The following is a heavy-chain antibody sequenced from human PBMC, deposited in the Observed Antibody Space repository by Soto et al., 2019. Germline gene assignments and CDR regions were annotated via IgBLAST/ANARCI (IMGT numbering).Heavy chain of an antibody. Sequence: GASVKVSCKASGYTFTSYDINWVRQATGQGLEWMGWMNPNSGNTGYAQKFQGRVTMTRNTSISTAYMELSSLRSEDTAVYYCARANYDSLTGYYWYYYYYGMDVWGQGTTVTVSS. CDR3: ARANYDSLTGYYWYYYYYGMDV. D-gene: IGHD3-9*01. J-gene: IGHJ6*02. CDR1: GYTFTSYD. V-gene: IGHV1-8*01. CDR2: MNPNSGNT.